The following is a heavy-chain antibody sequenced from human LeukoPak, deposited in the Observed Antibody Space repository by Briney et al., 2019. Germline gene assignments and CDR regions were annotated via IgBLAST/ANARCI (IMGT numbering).Heavy chain of an antibody. D-gene: IGHD3-10*01. CDR3: ARGRLGGSGSYYNVLDF. V-gene: IGHV4-59*01. CDR1: GGSISSYY. J-gene: IGHJ4*02. Sequence: PSETLSLTCTVSGGSISSYYWSWIRQPPGKGLEWIGYISYSGSTNYNPSLKSRVTISVDTSRNQFSLKLSSVTAADTAVYYCARGRLGGSGSYYNVLDFWGQGTLVTVSS. CDR2: ISYSGST.